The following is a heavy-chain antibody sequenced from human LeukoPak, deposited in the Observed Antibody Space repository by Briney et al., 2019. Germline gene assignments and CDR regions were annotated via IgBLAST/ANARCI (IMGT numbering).Heavy chain of an antibody. CDR3: ARRAGAYSHPYDY. CDR2: IYSGNT. V-gene: IGHV3-53*01. D-gene: IGHD4/OR15-4a*01. Sequence: PGGSLRLSCAASGFTVSSNSMSWVRQAPGKGLEWVSFIYSGNTHYSDSVKGRFTISRDNSKNTLYLQMNSLRAEDTAVYYCARRAGAYSHPYDYWGQGTLVTVSS. CDR1: GFTVSSNS. J-gene: IGHJ4*02.